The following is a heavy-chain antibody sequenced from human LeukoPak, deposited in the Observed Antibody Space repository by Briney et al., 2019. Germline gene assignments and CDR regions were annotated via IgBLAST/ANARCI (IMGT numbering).Heavy chain of an antibody. J-gene: IGHJ4*02. V-gene: IGHV3-48*01. CDR2: ITISTGII. CDR3: AKCYGSGSPYYFDY. D-gene: IGHD3-10*01. Sequence: GGSLRLSCAASGFTFSNAWMSWVRQAPGKGLEWVAYITISTGIIYYADSVKGRFTISRDNAKNSLYLQMNSLRAEDTAVYYCAKCYGSGSPYYFDYWGQGTLVTVSS. CDR1: GFTFSNAW.